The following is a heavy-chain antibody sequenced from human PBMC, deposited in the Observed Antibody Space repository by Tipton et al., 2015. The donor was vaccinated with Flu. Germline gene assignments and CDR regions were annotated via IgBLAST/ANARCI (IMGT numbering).Heavy chain of an antibody. CDR2: ISAYNGDT. J-gene: IGHJ5*02. V-gene: IGHV1-18*04. CDR3: AGVAPFCGSASFQIGP. Sequence: QVQLVQSGGEVKKPGTSVKVSCKAFGYTFTSFGIGWVRQAPGQGLEWMGWISAYNGDTKYAQKFQGRVTITTDTSTGTGYMELRSLTSDDTAVYYCAGVAPFCGSASFQIGPWGQGTLVNVSS. D-gene: IGHD3-10*01. CDR1: GYTFTSFG.